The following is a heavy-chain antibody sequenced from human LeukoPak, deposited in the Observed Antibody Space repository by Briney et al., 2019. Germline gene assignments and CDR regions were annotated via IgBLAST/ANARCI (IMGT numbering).Heavy chain of an antibody. Sequence: GGSLRLSCAASGFTFSSYAMSWVRQAPGKGLEWVPAISGSGGSTYYADSVKGRFTISRDNSKNTLYLQMNSLRAEDTAVYYCAKARKNYYYDSSGYYRPYWGQGTLVTVSS. CDR1: GFTFSSYA. D-gene: IGHD3-22*01. CDR3: AKARKNYYYDSSGYYRPY. J-gene: IGHJ4*02. V-gene: IGHV3-23*01. CDR2: ISGSGGST.